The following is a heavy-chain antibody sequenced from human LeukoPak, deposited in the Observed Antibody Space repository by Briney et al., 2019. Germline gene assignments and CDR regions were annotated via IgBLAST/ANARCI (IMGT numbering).Heavy chain of an antibody. J-gene: IGHJ4*02. CDR3: AADGEDGYDSFVVGDRFDY. CDR2: IVVGSGNT. CDR1: GFTFTSSA. D-gene: IGHD5-12*01. Sequence: SVKVPCKASGFTFTSSAVQWVRQARGQRLEWIGWIVVGSGNTNYAQKFQERVTITRDMSTSTAYMELSSLRSEDTAVYYCAADGEDGYDSFVVGDRFDYWGQGTLVTVSS. V-gene: IGHV1-58*01.